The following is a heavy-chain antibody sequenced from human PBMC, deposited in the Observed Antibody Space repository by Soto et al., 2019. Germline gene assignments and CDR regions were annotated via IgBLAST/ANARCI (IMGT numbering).Heavy chain of an antibody. V-gene: IGHV4-31*03. J-gene: IGHJ6*02. D-gene: IGHD4-17*01. CDR2: IYYTGST. CDR1: GATISSGGFY. Sequence: QVQLQESGPGLVEASQTLSLTCTVSGATISSGGFYWSWIRQRPGKGLEWIGHIYYTGSTYYTPSLNSRVTISVDMSRNQFSLKLRSVTAADTAKYFCARDDSFYGEPGYGMNVWGQGTTVTVSS. CDR3: ARDDSFYGEPGYGMNV.